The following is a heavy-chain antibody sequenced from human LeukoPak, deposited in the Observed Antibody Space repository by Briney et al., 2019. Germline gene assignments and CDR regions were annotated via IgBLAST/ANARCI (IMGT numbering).Heavy chain of an antibody. J-gene: IGHJ4*02. Sequence: GGSLRLSCAASGFTFSSYWMSWVRQAPGKGLELVANIKQDGSEKYYVDSVKGRFTISRDNAKNSLYLQMNSLRAEDTAVYYCASGRYDSSGYYYYYLDYWGQGTLVTVSS. V-gene: IGHV3-7*01. CDR1: GFTFSSYW. CDR3: ASGRYDSSGYYYYYLDY. D-gene: IGHD3-22*01. CDR2: IKQDGSEK.